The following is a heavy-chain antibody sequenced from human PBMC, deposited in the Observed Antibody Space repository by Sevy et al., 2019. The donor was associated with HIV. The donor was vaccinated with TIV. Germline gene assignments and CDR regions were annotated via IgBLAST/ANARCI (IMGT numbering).Heavy chain of an antibody. CDR1: GFTFSSYG. V-gene: IGHV3-30*18. D-gene: IGHD6-13*01. Sequence: GGSLRLSCAASGFTFSSYGMHWVRQAPGKGLEWVAVISYDGSNKYYADSVKGRFTISRDNSKNTLYLQMNSLRAEDTAGYYCAKDGGDPYLKDSSSWSRGADYWGQGTLVTVSS. J-gene: IGHJ4*02. CDR2: ISYDGSNK. CDR3: AKDGGDPYLKDSSSWSRGADY.